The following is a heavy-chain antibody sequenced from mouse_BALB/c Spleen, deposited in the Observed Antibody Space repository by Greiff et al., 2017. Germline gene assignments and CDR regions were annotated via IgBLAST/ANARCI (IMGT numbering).Heavy chain of an antibody. CDR1: GYTFTSYW. J-gene: IGHJ2*01. D-gene: IGHD1-1*01. CDR2: IYPGDGDT. V-gene: IGHV1-87*01. Sequence: QVQLQQSGAELARPGASVKLSCKASGYTFTSYWMQWVKQRPGQGLEWIGAIYPGDGDTRYTQKFKGKATLTADKSSSTAYMQLSSLASEDSAVYYCASLDYYGSIYFDYWGQGTTLTVSS. CDR3: ASLDYYGSIYFDY.